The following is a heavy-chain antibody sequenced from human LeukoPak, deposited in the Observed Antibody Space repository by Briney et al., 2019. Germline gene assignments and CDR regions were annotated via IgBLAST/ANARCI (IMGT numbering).Heavy chain of an antibody. CDR3: ARDQGTYCSSTSCPTRFDP. Sequence: GASVKVSCKASGYTFTGYYMHWVRRAPGQGLEWMGWINPNSGGTNYAQKFQGRVTMTRDTSISTAYMELSRLRSDDTAVYYCARDQGTYCSSTSCPTRFDPWGQGTLVTVSS. CDR2: INPNSGGT. V-gene: IGHV1-2*02. CDR1: GYTFTGYY. J-gene: IGHJ5*02. D-gene: IGHD2-2*01.